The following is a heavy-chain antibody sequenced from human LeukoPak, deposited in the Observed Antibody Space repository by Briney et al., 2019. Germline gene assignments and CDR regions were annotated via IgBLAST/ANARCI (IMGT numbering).Heavy chain of an antibody. J-gene: IGHJ5*02. CDR2: INPNSGGT. CDR1: GYTFTGYY. D-gene: IGHD3-22*01. Sequence: APVKVSCKASGYTFTGYYMHWVRQAPGQGLEWMGWINPNSGGTNYAQKFQGRVTMTRDTSISTAYMELSRLRSDDTAVYYCARDPPPLYYYDSSGYPPGWFDPWGQGTLVTVSS. CDR3: ARDPPPLYYYDSSGYPPGWFDP. V-gene: IGHV1-2*02.